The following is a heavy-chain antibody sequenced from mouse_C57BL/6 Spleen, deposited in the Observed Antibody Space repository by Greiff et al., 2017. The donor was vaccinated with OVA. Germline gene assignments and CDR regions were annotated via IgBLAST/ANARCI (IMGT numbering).Heavy chain of an antibody. CDR2: INSDGGST. D-gene: IGHD1-1*01. V-gene: IGHV5-2*01. J-gene: IGHJ1*03. CDR3: ARHSHYYGSSPDWYFDV. CDR1: EYEFPSHD. Sequence: EVKLMESGGGLVQPGESLKLSCESNEYEFPSHDMSWVRKTPEKRLELVAAINSDGGSTYYPDTMERRFIISRDNTKKTLYLQMSSLRSEDTALYYCARHSHYYGSSPDWYFDVWGTGTTVTVSS.